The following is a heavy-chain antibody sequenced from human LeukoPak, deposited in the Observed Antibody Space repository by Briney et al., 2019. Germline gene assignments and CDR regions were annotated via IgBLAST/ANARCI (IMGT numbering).Heavy chain of an antibody. CDR1: GGSISSYY. Sequence: KASETLSLTCTVSGGSISSYYWSWIRQPPGKGLEWIGYIYYSGSTKYKPSLKSRVTISVGTSKNQFSLKLSSVTAADTAVYYCARGLKYRGFDYWGQGTLITVSS. J-gene: IGHJ4*02. CDR3: ARGLKYRGFDY. V-gene: IGHV4-59*12. D-gene: IGHD2-2*01. CDR2: IYYSGST.